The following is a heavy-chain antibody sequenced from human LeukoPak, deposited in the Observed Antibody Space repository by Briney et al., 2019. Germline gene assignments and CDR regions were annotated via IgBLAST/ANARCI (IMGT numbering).Heavy chain of an antibody. CDR1: GGSISSYY. V-gene: IGHV4-59*01. CDR3: ARTLSGSYYYYGMDV. J-gene: IGHJ6*02. D-gene: IGHD1-26*01. CDR2: IYYSGTT. Sequence: RTSETLSLTCTVSGGSISSYYWSWIRQPPGKGLEWIGYIYYSGTTNYNPSLKSRVTISVDTSKNQFSLKLSSVTAADTAVYYCARTLSGSYYYYGMDVWGQGTTVTVSS.